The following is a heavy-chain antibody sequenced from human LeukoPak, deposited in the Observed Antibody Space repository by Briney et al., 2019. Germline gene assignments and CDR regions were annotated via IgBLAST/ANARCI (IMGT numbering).Heavy chain of an antibody. Sequence: AGGSLRLSCVASGFTVSSNYMSWVRQAPGKGLEWVSVMYSGGSTYYADSVKGRFTISRDNSKNTLYLQMNSLRAEDTAVYYCASGSGSYRTPYYYMDVWGTGTTVTVSS. D-gene: IGHD3-10*01. CDR3: ASGSGSYRTPYYYMDV. V-gene: IGHV3-53*01. J-gene: IGHJ6*03. CDR2: MYSGGST. CDR1: GFTVSSNY.